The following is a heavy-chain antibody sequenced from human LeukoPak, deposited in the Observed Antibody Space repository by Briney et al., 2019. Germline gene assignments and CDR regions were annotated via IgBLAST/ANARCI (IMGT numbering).Heavy chain of an antibody. CDR1: GVSIGSGGY. V-gene: IGHV4-4*02. D-gene: IGHD2-15*01. Sequence: SETLSLPCAVSGVSIGSGGYWSWVRQPPGKGLEWIGQIFYIGSAHYNPSFESRVIMSIDNSRNQLSLRFNSVTAADTAVYYCARHGSYSLAFWGQGALVTVSS. CDR3: ARHGSYSLAF. CDR2: IFYIGSA. J-gene: IGHJ4*02.